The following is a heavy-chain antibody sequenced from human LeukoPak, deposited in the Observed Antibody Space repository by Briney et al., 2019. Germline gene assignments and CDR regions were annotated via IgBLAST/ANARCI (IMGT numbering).Heavy chain of an antibody. CDR3: ARGPLGESSSWYRGNYGMDV. D-gene: IGHD6-13*01. J-gene: IGHJ6*02. Sequence: SETLSLTCAVYGGSFSGYYWSWIRQPPGKGLEWIGEINHSGSTNYNPSLKSRVTISVDTSKNQFSLKLSSVTAADTAVYYCARGPLGESSSWYRGNYGMDVWGQGTTVTVSS. CDR2: INHSGST. CDR1: GGSFSGYY. V-gene: IGHV4-34*01.